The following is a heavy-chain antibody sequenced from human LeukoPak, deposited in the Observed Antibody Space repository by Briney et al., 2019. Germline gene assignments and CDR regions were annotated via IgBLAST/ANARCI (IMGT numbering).Heavy chain of an antibody. J-gene: IGHJ2*01. Sequence: SETLSLTCTVSGGSISSSSHYWGWIRQPPGKGLEWIGSIYYTGNTYYNPSLKSRVTISVDTSKNQFSLKLTSVTAADTTVYYCARHFTYDSTGPRGYFNLWGRGTLVTVSS. D-gene: IGHD3-22*01. CDR3: ARHFTYDSTGPRGYFNL. V-gene: IGHV4-39*01. CDR2: IYYTGNT. CDR1: GGSISSSSHY.